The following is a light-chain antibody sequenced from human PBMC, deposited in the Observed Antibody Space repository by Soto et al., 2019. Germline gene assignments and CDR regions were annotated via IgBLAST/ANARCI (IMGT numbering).Light chain of an antibody. CDR1: QSVSSSY. CDR2: GAS. CDR3: QQYGSSPWT. Sequence: EIVLTQSPGTLSLSPGERATLSCRASQSVSSSYLAWYQRKPGQAPRLLIYGASSRATGIPDRFSGSGSGTDFTITISRLEPEDFAVYYCQQYGSSPWTFGQGTQVEIK. J-gene: IGKJ1*01. V-gene: IGKV3-20*01.